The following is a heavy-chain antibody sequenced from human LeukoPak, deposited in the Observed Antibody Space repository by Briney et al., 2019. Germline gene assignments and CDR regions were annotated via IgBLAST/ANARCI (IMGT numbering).Heavy chain of an antibody. J-gene: IGHJ4*02. CDR1: GFTFSSYA. CDR2: ISSSGSTI. CDR3: ARDLYYYDSSGYLW. D-gene: IGHD3-22*01. V-gene: IGHV3-48*04. Sequence: LAGGSLRLSCAASGFTFSSYAMSWVRQAPGKGLEWVSYISSSGSTIYYADSVKGRFTISRDNAKNSLYLQMNSLRAEDTAVYYCARDLYYYDSSGYLWWGQGTLVTVSS.